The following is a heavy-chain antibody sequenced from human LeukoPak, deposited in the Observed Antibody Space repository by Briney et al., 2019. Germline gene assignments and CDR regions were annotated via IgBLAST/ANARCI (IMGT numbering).Heavy chain of an antibody. V-gene: IGHV3-7*01. D-gene: IGHD3-9*01. CDR1: GFTPSSYW. CDR3: ARDGLGYFDWLLYHMPFDY. CDR2: IKQDGREK. J-gene: IGHJ4*02. Sequence: GGSLRLSRAASGFTPSSYWMSWVRQAPGKGREWVGNIKQDGREKYYVDSVKGRFTISRDNAKNSLYLQMNSLRAEDTAVYYCARDGLGYFDWLLYHMPFDYWGQGTLVTVSS.